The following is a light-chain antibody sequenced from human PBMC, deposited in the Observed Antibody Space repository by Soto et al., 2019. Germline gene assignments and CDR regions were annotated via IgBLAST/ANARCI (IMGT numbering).Light chain of an antibody. Sequence: IVLTQSPGTLSLSPGERATLSCRASQSVSSNYLAWYQQKSGQAPRLLIYGVSSRATGIPDRFSGSGSGTDFTLTISRLEPEDFVVFYCLHYGTSSWTFGQGTKVEIK. CDR1: QSVSSNY. J-gene: IGKJ1*01. CDR3: LHYGTSSWT. CDR2: GVS. V-gene: IGKV3-20*01.